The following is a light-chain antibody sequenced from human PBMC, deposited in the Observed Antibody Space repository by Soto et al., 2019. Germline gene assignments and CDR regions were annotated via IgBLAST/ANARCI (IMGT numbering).Light chain of an antibody. CDR3: QSDYSSLSGLYV. V-gene: IGLV1-40*01. Sequence: QSVLTQPPSVSGAPGQRVTISCTGSSSNIGAGYDVHWYQQLPGTAPKLLIYGNSNRPSGVPDRFSGSKSGTSASLAMTGVQAEDEADYFGQSDYSSLSGLYVFGTGSKVTVL. J-gene: IGLJ1*01. CDR2: GNS. CDR1: SSNIGAGYD.